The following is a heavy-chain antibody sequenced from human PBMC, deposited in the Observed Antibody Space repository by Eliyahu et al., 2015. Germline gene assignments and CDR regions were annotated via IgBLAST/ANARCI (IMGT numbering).Heavy chain of an antibody. Sequence: QVQLVQSGAEVKKPGASXXVSCKASGYTFTSYYXHWVGQAPGQGLEWMGIINPSGGSTSYAQKFQGRVTMTRDTSTSTVYMELSSLRSEDTAVYYCARDRYCSSTSCYLSLFDYWGQGTLVTVSS. CDR1: GYTFTSYY. V-gene: IGHV1-46*03. D-gene: IGHD2-2*01. CDR3: ARDRYCSSTSCYLSLFDY. CDR2: INPSGGST. J-gene: IGHJ4*02.